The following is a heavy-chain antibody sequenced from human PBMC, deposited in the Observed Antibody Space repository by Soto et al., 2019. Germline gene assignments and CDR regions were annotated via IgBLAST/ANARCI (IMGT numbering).Heavy chain of an antibody. D-gene: IGHD2-21*02. CDR1: GGTFSSYA. CDR2: IIPIFGTA. J-gene: IGHJ4*02. V-gene: IGHV1-69*13. CDR3: ASTVSRVVTAILFDY. Sequence: ASVKVSCKASGGTFSSYATSWVRQAPGQGLEWMGGIIPIFGTANYAQKFQGRVTITADESTSTAYMELSSLRSEDTAVYYCASTVSRVVTAILFDYWGQGTLVTVSS.